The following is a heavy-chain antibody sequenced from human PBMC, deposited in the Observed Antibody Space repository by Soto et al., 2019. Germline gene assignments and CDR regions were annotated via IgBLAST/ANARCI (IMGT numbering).Heavy chain of an antibody. D-gene: IGHD3-10*01. CDR2: VYFTGTT. V-gene: IGHV4-30-4*01. J-gene: IGHJ5*02. Sequence: QLQLQESGPGLVKPSQTLSLTCTVSGGSINNGHFYWGWIRQPPGKGLEWIGYVYFTGTTYLNPSLKSRINKSFKTSKIQFALKLSSVTAADTAVYYCVRGYYYGSGSLHWFDPWGQGTLVTVSS. CDR1: GGSINNGHFY. CDR3: VRGYYYGSGSLHWFDP.